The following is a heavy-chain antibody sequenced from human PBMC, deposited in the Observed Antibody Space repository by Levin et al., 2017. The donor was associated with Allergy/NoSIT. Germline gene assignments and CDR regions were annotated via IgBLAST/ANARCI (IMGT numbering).Heavy chain of an antibody. CDR1: GLNFNSYG. Sequence: GGSLRLSCAVSGLNFNSYGMNWVRQARGKGLEWVALISSAGSDGYYADSVRGRFTISRDNSKSTLYLQMNSLRPDDTAVYYCAARVFDYWGQGTLVTVSS. V-gene: IGHV3-30*03. CDR2: ISSAGSDG. CDR3: AARVFDY. J-gene: IGHJ4*02.